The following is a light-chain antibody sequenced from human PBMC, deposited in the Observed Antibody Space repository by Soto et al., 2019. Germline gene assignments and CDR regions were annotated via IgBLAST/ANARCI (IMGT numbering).Light chain of an antibody. Sequence: QSVLTQPASVSGSPGQSISISCTGTGNDVGGYTFVSWYQQHPDKVPKLVIFDVNRRPSGVSDRFSGSKSVNAASLTISGLQAEDEADYYCCSYTATTTYVLGTGTKVTIL. CDR1: GNDVGGYTF. CDR2: DVN. J-gene: IGLJ1*01. CDR3: CSYTATTTYV. V-gene: IGLV2-14*03.